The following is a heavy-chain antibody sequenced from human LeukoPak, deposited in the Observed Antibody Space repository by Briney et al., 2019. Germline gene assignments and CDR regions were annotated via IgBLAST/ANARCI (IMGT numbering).Heavy chain of an antibody. CDR1: GGSFSGYY. CDR2: INHSGST. Sequence: PSETLSFTCAVYGGSFSGYYWSWIRQPPGKGLEWIGEINHSGSTNYNPSLKSRVTISVDTSKNQFSLKLSSVTAADTAVYYCASRLRGLLLGEYHYFDYWGQGTLVTVSS. J-gene: IGHJ4*02. CDR3: ASRLRGLLLGEYHYFDY. D-gene: IGHD3-22*01. V-gene: IGHV4-34*01.